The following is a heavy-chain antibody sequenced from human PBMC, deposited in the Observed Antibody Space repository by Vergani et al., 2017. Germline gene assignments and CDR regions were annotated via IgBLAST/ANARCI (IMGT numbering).Heavy chain of an antibody. J-gene: IGHJ4*02. Sequence: QGQLAQSGAEVKKPGSSVKVSCKASGGTFSSNSTSWVRQAPGQGLEWMGRIIPIFGTTSYAQKFQGRVTILADESTSTAYMKLSSLRSEDTAVYYCARSSGYYSYYFDFWGQGTLVTVSS. CDR3: ARSSGYYSYYFDF. CDR1: GGTFSSNS. V-gene: IGHV1-69*13. CDR2: IIPIFGTT. D-gene: IGHD3-22*01.